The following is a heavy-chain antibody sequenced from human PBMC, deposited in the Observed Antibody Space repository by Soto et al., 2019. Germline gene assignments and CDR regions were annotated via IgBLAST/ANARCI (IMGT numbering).Heavy chain of an antibody. CDR1: GFTFSSYG. J-gene: IGHJ6*02. CDR3: AKDEVRVLVEARDYYGMDV. CDR2: ISFDGSKT. V-gene: IGHV3-30*18. D-gene: IGHD2-8*02. Sequence: QVQLVESGGGVVQPGRSLRLSCEASGFTFSSYGMHWVRQAPGKGLEWVAVISFDGSKTYYADSVKGRFTISRDNSKNTLNLQMHSLRAEDTAVYYCAKDEVRVLVEARDYYGMDVWGQGTTVTVSS.